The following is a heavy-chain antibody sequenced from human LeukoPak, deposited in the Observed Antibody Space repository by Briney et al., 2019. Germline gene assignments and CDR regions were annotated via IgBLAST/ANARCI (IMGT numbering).Heavy chain of an antibody. V-gene: IGHV4-4*09. D-gene: IGHD6-13*01. CDR1: GGSISSYY. Sequence: SETLSLTCTVSGGSISSYYWSWIRKPPGKGMELIGYIYTSGSTNYNPSLKSRVTISVDTSKNQFSLKLSSVTAADTAVYYCARLGGSSWYFDAFDIWGQGTMVTVSS. J-gene: IGHJ3*02. CDR3: ARLGGSSWYFDAFDI. CDR2: IYTSGST.